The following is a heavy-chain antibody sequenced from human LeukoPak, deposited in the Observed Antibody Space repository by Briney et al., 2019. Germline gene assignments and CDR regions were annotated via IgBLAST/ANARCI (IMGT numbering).Heavy chain of an antibody. CDR3: ARDYCTNGVCYPWTD. V-gene: IGHV1-2*02. Sequence: ASVRVSCKASGYTFTGYYMHWVRQAPGQGLEWMGWINPNSGGTYYGQKFQGTVTMTRDTSITTAYMELSSLRSEDTAVYYCARDYCTNGVCYPWTDWGQGTLVTVSS. CDR2: INPNSGGT. D-gene: IGHD2-8*01. CDR1: GYTFTGYY. J-gene: IGHJ4*02.